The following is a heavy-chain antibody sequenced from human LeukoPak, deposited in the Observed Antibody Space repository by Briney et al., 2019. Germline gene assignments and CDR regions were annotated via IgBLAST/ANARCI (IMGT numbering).Heavy chain of an antibody. V-gene: IGHV3-23*01. CDR1: GFTFSSYA. CDR2: ISGSGGST. Sequence: PGGSLRLSCAASGFTFSSYAMSWVRQAPGKGLEWVSAISGSGGSTYYADSVKGRFTISRDNSKNTLYLQMNSLRAEDTAVYYCAKGVLLWDIVVVPAYGMDVWGQGTTVTVSS. D-gene: IGHD2-2*01. CDR3: AKGVLLWDIVVVPAYGMDV. J-gene: IGHJ6*02.